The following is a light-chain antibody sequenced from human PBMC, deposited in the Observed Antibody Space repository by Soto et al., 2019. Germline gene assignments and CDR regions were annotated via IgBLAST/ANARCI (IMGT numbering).Light chain of an antibody. CDR1: QSVNSN. Sequence: EIVMSLSPATVSVSGGEVDLLACRASQSVNSNLAWYQQKPGQAPRLLIYDTSNRATGIPARFSGSGSGTDFSLTIGRVEPEDFAVYYCHQYDNAPQTYGQGTKVDI. CDR3: HQYDNAPQT. CDR2: DTS. V-gene: IGKV3D-15*01. J-gene: IGKJ1*01.